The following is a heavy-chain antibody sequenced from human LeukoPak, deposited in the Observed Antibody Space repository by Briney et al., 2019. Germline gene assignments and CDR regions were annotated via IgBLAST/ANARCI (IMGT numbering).Heavy chain of an antibody. CDR2: ISVSGGNT. CDR3: AKWGHSGSYYDY. CDR1: GFTFSNYA. J-gene: IGHJ4*02. Sequence: GGSLRLSCAASGFTFSNYAMSWVRQAPGKGLEWASSISVSGGNTYHADSVKGRFTISRDNSKNTLDLQMNGLRAEDTAVYYCAKWGHSGSYYDYWGQGTLVTVSS. V-gene: IGHV3-23*01. D-gene: IGHD1-26*01.